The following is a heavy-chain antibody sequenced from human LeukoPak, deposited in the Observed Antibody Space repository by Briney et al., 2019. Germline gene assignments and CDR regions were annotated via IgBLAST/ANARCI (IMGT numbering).Heavy chain of an antibody. D-gene: IGHD2-15*01. V-gene: IGHV4-59*01. CDR1: GGSISSYY. J-gene: IGHJ4*02. Sequence: SETLSLTCTISGGSISSYYWSWIRQPPGKGLEWIGYIYYTGSTNHNPSLKSRVTISVDTSKNQFSLKLSSVTAADTAVYYCARNSCPSGSCYDNRGYFDYWGQGTLVTVSS. CDR3: ARNSCPSGSCYDNRGYFDY. CDR2: IYYTGST.